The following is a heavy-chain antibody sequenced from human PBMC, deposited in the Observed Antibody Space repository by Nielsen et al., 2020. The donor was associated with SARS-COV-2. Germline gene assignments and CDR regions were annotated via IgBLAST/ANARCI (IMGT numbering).Heavy chain of an antibody. Sequence: GGSLRLSCAVSGFTISNYGMHWVRQAPGKGLEWVANINPDGTEKNYVDSVKGRFTISKDNAKNSLSLQMSTLRVEDTAVYYCARVDSTRVFAILHWFDPWGQGTLVTVSS. D-gene: IGHD2-21*01. V-gene: IGHV3-7*03. CDR2: INPDGTEK. CDR1: GFTISNYG. CDR3: ARVDSTRVFAILHWFDP. J-gene: IGHJ5*02.